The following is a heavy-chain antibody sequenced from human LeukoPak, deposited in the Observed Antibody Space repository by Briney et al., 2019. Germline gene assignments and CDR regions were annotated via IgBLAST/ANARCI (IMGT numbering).Heavy chain of an antibody. CDR2: IWYDGSNK. V-gene: IGHV3-33*01. CDR1: GFTFSSYG. D-gene: IGHD3-10*01. J-gene: IGHJ6*02. Sequence: GRSLRLSCAASGFTFSSYGMHWVRQAPGKGLEWVAVIWYDGSNKYYADSVKGRFTISRDNSKNTLYLQMNSLRAEDTAVYYRARDYYGSGLLDYYYYGMDVWGQGTTVTVSS. CDR3: ARDYYGSGLLDYYYYGMDV.